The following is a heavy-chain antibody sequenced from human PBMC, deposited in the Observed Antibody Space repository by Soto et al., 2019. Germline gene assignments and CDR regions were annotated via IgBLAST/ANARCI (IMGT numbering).Heavy chain of an antibody. CDR3: GRGRSGQIVVFY. D-gene: IGHD1-26*01. J-gene: IGHJ4*02. Sequence: ASVKVSCQASGYTFTGHYIHWVRQAPEQGPEWMGGIGPESGATRYAQKFQGRVTMTRDTSITTFYMELKNRSPDDTAVYYCGRGRSGQIVVFYWGQGSPVTVSS. CDR1: GYTFTGHY. V-gene: IGHV1-2*02. CDR2: IGPESGAT.